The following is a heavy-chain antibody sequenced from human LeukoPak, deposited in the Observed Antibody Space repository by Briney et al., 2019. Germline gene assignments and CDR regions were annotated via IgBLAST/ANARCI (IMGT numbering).Heavy chain of an antibody. V-gene: IGHV3-7*01. CDR2: IKQDGSEK. Sequence: GRSLRLSCAASGFTFSSYWMSWVRQAPGKGLEWVANIKQDGSEKYYVDSVKGRFTISRDNAKNSLYLQMNSLRAEDTAVYYCARDEWFCSSTSCYTDYWGQGTLVTVSS. J-gene: IGHJ4*02. CDR1: GFTFSSYW. D-gene: IGHD2-2*02. CDR3: ARDEWFCSSTSCYTDY.